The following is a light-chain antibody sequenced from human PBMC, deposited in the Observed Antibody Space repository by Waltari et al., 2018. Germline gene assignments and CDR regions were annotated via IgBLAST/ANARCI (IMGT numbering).Light chain of an antibody. V-gene: IGLV2-14*03. J-gene: IGLJ2*01. Sequence: QSALTQPASVSGSPVQSITISCIVTLSDVGGYAYVSWYQQHPAKPPKLMIYDVTNRPSGVSDRFSGSKSGNTASLTISGLQAEDEADYYCSSFTSSSTLVFGGGTELTVL. CDR2: DVT. CDR1: LSDVGGYAY. CDR3: SSFTSSSTLV.